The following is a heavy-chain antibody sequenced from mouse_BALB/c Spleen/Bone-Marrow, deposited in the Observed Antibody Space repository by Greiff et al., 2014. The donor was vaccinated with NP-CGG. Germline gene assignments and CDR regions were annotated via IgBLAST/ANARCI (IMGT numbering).Heavy chain of an antibody. D-gene: IGHD2-4*01. J-gene: IGHJ3*01. Sequence: QVQLQQSGAELVRPGSSVKISCKGSGYAFSSYWMNWVKQRPGQGLEWTGQIYPGDGDTNNNGKFKGKATLTADKSSTTVYMQLSSLTSEDSAVYFCARSNDYDPLAYWGQGTLVTVSA. V-gene: IGHV1-80*01. CDR3: ARSNDYDPLAY. CDR2: IYPGDGDT. CDR1: GYAFSSYW.